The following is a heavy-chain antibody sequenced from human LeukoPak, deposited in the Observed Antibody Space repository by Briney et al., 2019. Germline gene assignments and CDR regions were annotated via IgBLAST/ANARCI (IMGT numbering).Heavy chain of an antibody. CDR3: ARVEGPGIAGN. Sequence: GASLRLSCAASGFTFSDYVMTWVRQAPGKGLEWVSVISGAGRSTYYADSVRGRFIISRDNSKNTLYLQMSSLRSEDTAVYYCARVEGPGIAGNWGQGTRVTVSS. V-gene: IGHV3-23*01. J-gene: IGHJ4*02. CDR1: GFTFSDYV. CDR2: ISGAGRST. D-gene: IGHD6-13*01.